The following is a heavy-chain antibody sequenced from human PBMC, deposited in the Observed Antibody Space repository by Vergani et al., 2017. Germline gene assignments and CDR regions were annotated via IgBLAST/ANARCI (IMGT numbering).Heavy chain of an antibody. D-gene: IGHD4-17*01. J-gene: IGHJ6*02. CDR2: IKSKTDGGTT. Sequence: EVQLVESGGGLVKPGGSLRLSCAASGFTFSNAWMSWVRQAPGKGLEWVGRIKSKTDGGTTDYAAPVKGRFTISRDDSKNTLYLQMSSLKTEDTAVYYCTTRATVTPDGMDVWGQGTTVTVSS. V-gene: IGHV3-15*01. CDR1: GFTFSNAW. CDR3: TTRATVTPDGMDV.